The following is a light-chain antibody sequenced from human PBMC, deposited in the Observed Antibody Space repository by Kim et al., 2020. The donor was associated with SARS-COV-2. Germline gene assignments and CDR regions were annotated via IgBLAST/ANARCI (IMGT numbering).Light chain of an antibody. CDR1: CGDVVNYKY. V-gene: IGLV2-11*03. Sequence: GQPVPISCTATCGDVVNYKYVSWYQQHPGKAPKVMIYDVSERPSGVPDRFSGSKSGNTASLTISGLQAEDEADYYCCSYAAGSTWVFGGGTQLTVL. CDR3: CSYAAGSTWV. CDR2: DVS. J-gene: IGLJ3*02.